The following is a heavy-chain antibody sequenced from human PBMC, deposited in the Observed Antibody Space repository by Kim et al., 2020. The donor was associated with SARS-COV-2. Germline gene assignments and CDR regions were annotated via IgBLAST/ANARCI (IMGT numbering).Heavy chain of an antibody. CDR1: GDSVSSNSAA. V-gene: IGHV6-1*01. D-gene: IGHD6-13*01. J-gene: IGHJ4*02. CDR2: TYYRSKWYN. CDR3: ARGFKGWEKGDRWDIAAPSRGVFDY. Sequence: SQTLSLTCAISGDSVSSNSAAWNWIRQSPSRGLEWLGRTYYRSKWYNDYAVSVKSRITINPDTSKNQFSLQLNSVTPEDTAVYYCARGFKGWEKGDRWDIAAPSRGVFDYWGQGTLVTVSS.